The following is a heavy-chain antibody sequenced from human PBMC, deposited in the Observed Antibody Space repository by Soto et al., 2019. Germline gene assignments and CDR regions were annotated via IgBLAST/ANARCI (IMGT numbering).Heavy chain of an antibody. CDR3: ANRGVVVAATPGPYSFDY. D-gene: IGHD2-15*01. J-gene: IGHJ4*02. CDR1: GGTFSSYT. Sequence: SVKVSCKASGGTFSSYTISWVRQAPGQGLEWMGRIIPILGIANYAQKFQGRVTITADKSTSTAYMELSSLRSEDTAVYYCANRGVVVAATPGPYSFDYWGQGTLVTFSS. CDR2: IIPILGIA. V-gene: IGHV1-69*02.